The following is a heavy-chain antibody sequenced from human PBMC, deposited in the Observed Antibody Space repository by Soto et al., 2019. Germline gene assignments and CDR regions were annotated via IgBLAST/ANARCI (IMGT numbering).Heavy chain of an antibody. CDR2: ISAYNGNT. V-gene: IGHV1-18*01. J-gene: IGHJ4*02. Sequence: ASVKVSCKASGYTFTSYGISWVRQAPGQGLEWMGWISAYNGNTNYAQKLQGRVTMTTDTSTSTAYMELRSLRSDDTAVYYCAKTPGVITVITSFDHWGQGTPVTVSS. D-gene: IGHD3-16*01. CDR3: AKTPGVITVITSFDH. CDR1: GYTFTSYG.